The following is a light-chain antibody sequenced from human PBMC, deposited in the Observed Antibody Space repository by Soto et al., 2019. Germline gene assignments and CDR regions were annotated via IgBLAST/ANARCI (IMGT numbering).Light chain of an antibody. V-gene: IGKV3-20*01. J-gene: IGKJ1*01. CDR1: QSVSSSY. CDR2: GAS. Sequence: EIVLTQSPGTLSLSPGERATLSCRASQSVSSSYLAWYQQKPGQAPRRLIYGASSRATGIPDRFSGSGSGTDFTLTISRLEPEDFAVYYCPQYGSSPRTFGQGTKVEIK. CDR3: PQYGSSPRT.